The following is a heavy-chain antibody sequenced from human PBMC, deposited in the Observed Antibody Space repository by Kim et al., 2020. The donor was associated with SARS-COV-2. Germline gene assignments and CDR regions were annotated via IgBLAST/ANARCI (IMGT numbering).Heavy chain of an antibody. V-gene: IGHV1-69*04. CDR3: ARGGYSGSQTLYYYGMDV. J-gene: IGHJ6*02. CDR1: GGTFSSYA. Sequence: SVKVSCKASGGTFSSYAISWVRQAPGQGLEWMGRIIPILGIANYAQKFQGRVTITADKSTSTAYMELSSLRSEDTAVYYCARGGYSGSQTLYYYGMDVWGQGTTVTVSS. D-gene: IGHD1-26*01. CDR2: IIPILGIA.